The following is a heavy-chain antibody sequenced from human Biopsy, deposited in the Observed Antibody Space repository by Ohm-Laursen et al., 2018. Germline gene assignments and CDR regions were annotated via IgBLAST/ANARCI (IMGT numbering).Heavy chain of an antibody. Sequence: SLRLSCAASGFTFRNYALTWVRQAPGKVLEWVSAIGGGGSPTLYADSVKGRFTISRDYSKNTLYLQMNSLRVEDTAVYFCSKLGGDPAPFDRASDVWSRGTKVTVSS. J-gene: IGHJ3*01. V-gene: IGHV3-23*01. CDR3: SKLGGDPAPFDRASDV. D-gene: IGHD2-21*02. CDR2: IGGGGSPT. CDR1: GFTFRNYA.